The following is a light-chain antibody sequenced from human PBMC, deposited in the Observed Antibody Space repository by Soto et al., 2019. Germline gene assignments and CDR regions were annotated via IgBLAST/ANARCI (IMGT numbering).Light chain of an antibody. CDR1: QSISSW. CDR2: DAS. V-gene: IGKV1-5*01. CDR3: QQYNSYALT. Sequence: DIQMTQSPSTLSASVGDRVTITCRTSQSISSWLAWYQQKPGKAPKLLIYDASSLESGVPSRFSGSGSGTEFTLTISSLQPDDFATYYCQQYNSYALTFGGGTKVEIK. J-gene: IGKJ4*01.